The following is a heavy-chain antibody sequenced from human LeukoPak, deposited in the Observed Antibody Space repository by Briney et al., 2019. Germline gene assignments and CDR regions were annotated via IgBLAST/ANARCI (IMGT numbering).Heavy chain of an antibody. V-gene: IGHV3-69-1*01. CDR3: ARGPYDYGEFIDY. Sequence: GGSLRLSCAASGFPFSEYSMNWVRQAPGKGLEWVSYIDSSSTIYYADSVKGRFTISRDNAKNSLYLQLNSLRAEDTAVYYCARGPYDYGEFIDYWGQGTLVTVSS. CDR2: IDSSSTI. CDR1: GFPFSEYS. J-gene: IGHJ4*02. D-gene: IGHD4-17*01.